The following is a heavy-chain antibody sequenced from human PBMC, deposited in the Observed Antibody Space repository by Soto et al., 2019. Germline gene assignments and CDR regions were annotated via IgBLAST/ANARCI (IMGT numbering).Heavy chain of an antibody. V-gene: IGHV4-59*11. CDR1: GGSISSHY. CDR2: IYYSGST. J-gene: IGHJ5*02. CDR3: ARAITPSTGTKTSWFDP. D-gene: IGHD1-1*01. Sequence: PXATLSLLCTVSGGSISSHYGSWIRQPPGKGLEWIGYIYYSGSTNYNPSLKSRVTISVDTSKNQFSLKLSSVTAADTAVYYCARAITPSTGTKTSWFDPWGQGTLVTVSS.